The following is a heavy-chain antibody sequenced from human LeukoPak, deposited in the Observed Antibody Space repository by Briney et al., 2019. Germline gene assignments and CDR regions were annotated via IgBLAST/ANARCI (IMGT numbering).Heavy chain of an antibody. D-gene: IGHD6-19*01. J-gene: IGHJ6*03. Sequence: SETLSLTCTVSGGSISSSSYYWGWIRQPPGKGLEWIGSIYYSGSTYYNPSLKSRVTISVDTSKNQFSLQLNSVTPEDTAVYYCAREWAGGAVAVVYYYYYYYMDVWGKGTTVTISS. V-gene: IGHV4-39*07. CDR2: IYYSGST. CDR3: AREWAGGAVAVVYYYYYYYMDV. CDR1: GGSISSSSYY.